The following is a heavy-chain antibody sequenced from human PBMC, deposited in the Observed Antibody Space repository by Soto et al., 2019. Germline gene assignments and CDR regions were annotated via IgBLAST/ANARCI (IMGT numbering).Heavy chain of an antibody. CDR3: AAGGVAYPRNHYYYYYGMDV. V-gene: IGHV1-58*01. CDR1: GFTFTSSA. J-gene: IGHJ6*02. Sequence: QMQLVQSGPEVKKPGTSVKVSCKASGFTFTSSAVQWVRQARGQRLEWIGWIVVGSGNTNYAQKFKERVTITRDMSKSTAYMELSSLRSEDTAVYYCAAGGVAYPRNHYYYYYGMDVWGQGTTVTVSS. D-gene: IGHD2-8*02. CDR2: IVVGSGNT.